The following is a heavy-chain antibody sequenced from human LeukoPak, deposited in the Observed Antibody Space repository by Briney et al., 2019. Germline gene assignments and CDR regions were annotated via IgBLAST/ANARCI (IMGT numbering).Heavy chain of an antibody. V-gene: IGHV3-74*01. CDR1: GFIFSSYW. J-gene: IGHJ4*02. CDR3: ARRVVVPAAPYCFDY. D-gene: IGHD2-2*01. CDR2: INSDGSST. Sequence: GGSLRLSCAASGFIFSSYWMHWVRQAPGKGLVWVSRINSDGSSTSYADSVKGRFTISRDNAKNTLYLQMNSLRAEDTAVYYCARRVVVPAAPYCFDYWGQGTPVTVSS.